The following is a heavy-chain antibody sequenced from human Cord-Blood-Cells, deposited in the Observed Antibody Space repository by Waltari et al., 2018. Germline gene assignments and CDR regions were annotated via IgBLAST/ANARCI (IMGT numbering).Heavy chain of an antibody. CDR2: INHSGST. D-gene: IGHD7-27*01. J-gene: IGHJ3*02. Sequence: QVQLQQWGAGLLKPSETLSLPCAVYGGSFSGYYWRWIRQPPGKGLVWIGEINHSGSTNYDPSLKRRVTISVDTAKNQFSLKLSSVTAADTAVYYCARQWGGAGESQPTGAFDIWGQGTMVTVSS. V-gene: IGHV4-34*01. CDR3: ARQWGGAGESQPTGAFDI. CDR1: GGSFSGYY.